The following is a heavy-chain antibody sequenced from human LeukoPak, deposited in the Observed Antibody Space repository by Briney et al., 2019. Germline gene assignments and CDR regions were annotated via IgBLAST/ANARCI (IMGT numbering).Heavy chain of an antibody. CDR1: GFTFSSYG. Sequence: GGSLRLSCAASGFTFSSYGMHWVRQAPGKGLEWVAFIRYDGSNKYYADSVKGRFTISRDNSKNTLCLQMNSLRAEDTAVYYCASFRFVVLITWGQGTLVTVSS. CDR2: IRYDGSNK. J-gene: IGHJ5*02. CDR3: ASFRFVVLIT. V-gene: IGHV3-30*02. D-gene: IGHD2-8*01.